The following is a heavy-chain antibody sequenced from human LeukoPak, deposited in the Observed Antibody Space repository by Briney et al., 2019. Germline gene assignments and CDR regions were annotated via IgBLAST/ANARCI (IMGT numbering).Heavy chain of an antibody. J-gene: IGHJ4*02. CDR3: GRRGSYLDY. D-gene: IGHD1-26*01. V-gene: IGHV3-7*01. CDR2: IKEDGSEK. CDR1: GFTFSSYW. Sequence: GGSLRLSCAASGFTFSSYWMNWVRQATGKGLEWVATIKEDGSEKYYVDSVKGRFTISRDNAKNSLYLQLNSMRAEDTAVYYCGRRGSYLDYWGQGTLVTVSS.